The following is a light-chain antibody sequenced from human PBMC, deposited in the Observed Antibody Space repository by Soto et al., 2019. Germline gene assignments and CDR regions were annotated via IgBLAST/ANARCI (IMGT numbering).Light chain of an antibody. CDR3: VSYTSSATYV. CDR1: SSDVGAYIH. V-gene: IGLV2-14*01. J-gene: IGLJ1*01. Sequence: QSALTQPASVSDSPGQSITISCTGTSSDVGAYIHVSWYQQHPGKAPKLMIYDVTHRPSGVSNRFSGSKSGSTASLIISGLQAEDEADYYCVSYTSSATYVFGTGTKLTVL. CDR2: DVT.